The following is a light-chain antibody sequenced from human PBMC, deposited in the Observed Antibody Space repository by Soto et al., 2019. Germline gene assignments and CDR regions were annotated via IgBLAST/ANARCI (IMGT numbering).Light chain of an antibody. J-gene: IGKJ5*01. CDR2: AAS. CDR3: QHLDTYST. V-gene: IGKV1-9*01. CDR1: QGISSY. Sequence: LTQSPGTLSLSPGERVTITCRASQGISSYLAWYQQKPGKAPKLLIYAASTLQSGVPSRFSGSGSGTEFTLTISSLQPEDFATYYCQHLDTYSTFGQGTRLEIK.